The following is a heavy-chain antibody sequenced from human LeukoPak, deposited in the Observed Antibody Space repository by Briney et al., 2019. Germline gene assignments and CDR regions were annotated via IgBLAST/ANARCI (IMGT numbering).Heavy chain of an antibody. J-gene: IGHJ3*02. CDR2: IYPGDSDA. Sequence: GESLKISCKGSGYSFTSYWIAWVRQMPGKGLEWMGIIYPGDSDARYSPSFQGPVTISADKSISSAYLQWNSLKASDTAVYYCARRGIVYGNDDAFDIWGQGTMVTVSS. CDR1: GYSFTSYW. V-gene: IGHV5-51*01. D-gene: IGHD1-26*01. CDR3: ARRGIVYGNDDAFDI.